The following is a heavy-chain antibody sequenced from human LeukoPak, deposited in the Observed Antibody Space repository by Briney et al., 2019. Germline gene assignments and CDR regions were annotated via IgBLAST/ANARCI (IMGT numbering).Heavy chain of an antibody. CDR1: GFTFSSYW. D-gene: IGHD3-10*01. V-gene: IGHV3-74*01. CDR2: INSDGSSI. Sequence: GGSLRLSCAASGFTFSSYWMHWVRQAPGKGLVWVSRINSDGSSISYADSVKGRFTISRDNAKNTLYLQMNSLRGDDTAVYYCATDPSGRVCDYWGQGTLVTVSS. J-gene: IGHJ4*02. CDR3: ATDPSGRVCDY.